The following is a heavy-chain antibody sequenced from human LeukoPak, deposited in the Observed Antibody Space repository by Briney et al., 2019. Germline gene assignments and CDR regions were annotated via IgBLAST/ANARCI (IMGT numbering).Heavy chain of an antibody. J-gene: IGHJ4*02. CDR3: AKGQCYYGSGSYHDY. CDR2: ISGSGGST. D-gene: IGHD3-10*01. Sequence: PGGSLRLSCVVSGFTFSNYAMSWVRQAPGKGLEWVSLISGSGGSTYYADSMKGRFTISRDNSKNTLYLQMNSLRAEDTAVYHCAKGQCYYGSGSYHDYWGQGTLVAVSS. V-gene: IGHV3-23*01. CDR1: GFTFSNYA.